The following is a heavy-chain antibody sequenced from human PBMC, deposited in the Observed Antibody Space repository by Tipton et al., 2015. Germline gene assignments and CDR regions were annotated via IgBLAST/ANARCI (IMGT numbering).Heavy chain of an antibody. CDR2: VYSGGSS. CDR3: AIDSPGRYPFDV. V-gene: IGHV3-53*01. J-gene: IGHJ1*01. D-gene: IGHD3-10*01. CDR1: GFTFNNYW. Sequence: GSLRLSCAASGFTFNNYWMTWVRQAPGKGLEWLSVVYSGGSSDYADSVRGRFIISRDKSKNMIYLEMNSLRVEDTAVYYCAIDSPGRYPFDVWGQGTLVTVSS.